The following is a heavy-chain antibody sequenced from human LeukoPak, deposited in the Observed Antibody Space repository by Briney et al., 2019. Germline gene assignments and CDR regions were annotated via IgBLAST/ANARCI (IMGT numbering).Heavy chain of an antibody. CDR3: ARDDYDSNGYYLFDC. CDR2: IYSTGDT. D-gene: IGHD3-22*01. Sequence: PGGSLRLSCAVSGFTVSSKYVSWVRQAPGKGLEWVSVIYSTGDTRYADSVKGRFTISRDNSKNTLYLQMNSLRAEDTAVYYCARDDYDSNGYYLFDCWGQGTLVTVSS. V-gene: IGHV3-66*01. J-gene: IGHJ4*02. CDR1: GFTVSSKY.